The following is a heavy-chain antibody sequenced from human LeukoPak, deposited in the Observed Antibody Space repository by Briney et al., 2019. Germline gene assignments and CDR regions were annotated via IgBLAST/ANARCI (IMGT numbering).Heavy chain of an antibody. Sequence: ASVKVSCKAFGYTFIDYGVTWVRQAPGQGLEWMGWLSPSTGNSKHSQKLQDRITVTADTSTTTAYMELRSLRSDDTAVYYCASIKNAYSDYWGQGTLVTVSS. CDR3: ASIKNAYSDY. J-gene: IGHJ4*02. V-gene: IGHV1-18*01. CDR1: GYTFIDYG. D-gene: IGHD3-16*01. CDR2: LSPSTGNS.